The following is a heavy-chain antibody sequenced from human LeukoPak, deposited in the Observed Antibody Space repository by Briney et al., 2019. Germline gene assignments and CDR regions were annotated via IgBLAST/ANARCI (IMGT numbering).Heavy chain of an antibody. CDR1: GFTFSSYW. J-gene: IGHJ4*02. V-gene: IGHV3-74*01. CDR3: ARVAMVRGVPYYFDY. Sequence: GGSLRLSCAASGFTFSSYWMHWVRQAPGKGLVWVSRINSDGSSTSYADSVKGRFTISRDNAKNTLYLQMNSLRAEDTAVYYCARVAMVRGVPYYFDYWGQGTLVTVSS. CDR2: INSDGSST. D-gene: IGHD3-10*01.